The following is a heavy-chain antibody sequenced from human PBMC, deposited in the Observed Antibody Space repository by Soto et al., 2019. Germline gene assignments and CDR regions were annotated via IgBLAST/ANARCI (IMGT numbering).Heavy chain of an antibody. D-gene: IGHD3-10*01. CDR2: INPSGGST. CDR3: ARDSYYGSGSLSERPYYYYYGMDV. Sequence: ASVKVSCKASGYTFTSYYMHWVRQAPGQGLEWMGIINPSGGSTSYAQKFQGRVTMTRDTSTSTVYMELSSLRSEDAAVYYCARDSYYGSGSLSERPYYYYYGMDVWGQGTTVTVSS. V-gene: IGHV1-46*01. CDR1: GYTFTSYY. J-gene: IGHJ6*02.